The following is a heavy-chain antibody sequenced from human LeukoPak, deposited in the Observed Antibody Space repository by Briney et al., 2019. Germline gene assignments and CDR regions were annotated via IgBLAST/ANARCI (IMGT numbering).Heavy chain of an antibody. D-gene: IGHD3-10*01. J-gene: IGHJ4*02. CDR1: GGTFSNYV. CDR2: ISAYNGNT. V-gene: IGHV1-18*01. Sequence: ASVKVSCKASGGTFSNYVISWVRQAPGQGLEWMAWISAYNGNTKYAQKFQGRVTMTTDTSTSTAYMELRSLRSDDTAVYYCARDPLRFGELLGYFDYWGQGTLVTVSS. CDR3: ARDPLRFGELLGYFDY.